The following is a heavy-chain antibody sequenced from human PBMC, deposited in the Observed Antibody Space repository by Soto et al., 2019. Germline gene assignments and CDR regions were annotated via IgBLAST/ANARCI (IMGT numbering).Heavy chain of an antibody. J-gene: IGHJ5*02. CDR3: ARAIVVVVAATPGQGGWFDP. Sequence: GGSLRLSCAASGFTFSSYSMNWVRQAPGKGLEWVSYISSSSSTIYYADSVKGRFTISRDNAKNSLYLQMNSLRAEDTAVYYCARAIVVVVAATPGQGGWFDPWGQGTLVTVSS. V-gene: IGHV3-48*01. CDR2: ISSSSSTI. CDR1: GFTFSSYS. D-gene: IGHD2-15*01.